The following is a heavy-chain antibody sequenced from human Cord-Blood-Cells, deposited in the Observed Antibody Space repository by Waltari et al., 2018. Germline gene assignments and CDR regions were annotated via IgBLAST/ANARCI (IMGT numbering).Heavy chain of an antibody. D-gene: IGHD1-20*01. CDR1: GFTVSSNY. V-gene: IGHV3-53*01. J-gene: IGHJ3*02. CDR3: ARVDNWNAFDI. Sequence: EVQLVESGGGLIQTGGSLRRSCAASGFTVSSNYMSWVRQAPGKGLEWVSVIYSGGSTYYADSVKGRFTISRDNSKNTLYLQMNSLRAEDTAVYYCARVDNWNAFDIWGQGTMVTVSS. CDR2: IYSGGST.